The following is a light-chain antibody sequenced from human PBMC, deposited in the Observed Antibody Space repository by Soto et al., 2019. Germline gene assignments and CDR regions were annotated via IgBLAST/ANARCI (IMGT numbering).Light chain of an antibody. CDR1: QSVSSSY. Sequence: EIVLTQSPGTLSLSPGERATLSCRASQSVSSSYLAWYQQKPGQAPRLLIYGASSRATGIPDTFSGSGSGTDFTLTISRLEPEDFAVYYCQQYGSSPTWAFGQGTTVEIK. CDR2: GAS. CDR3: QQYGSSPTWA. J-gene: IGKJ1*01. V-gene: IGKV3-20*01.